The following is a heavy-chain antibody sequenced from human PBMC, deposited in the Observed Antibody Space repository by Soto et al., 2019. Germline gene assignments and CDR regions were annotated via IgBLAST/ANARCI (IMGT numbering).Heavy chain of an antibody. CDR1: GYRFSSYL. CDR2: FFPGDSDT. J-gene: IGHJ4*02. Sequence: GGSLKISRKGSGYRFSSYLIGWVRPMPGKGLEWMGIFFPGDSDTRYSPSFQGQVTISVDRSISTAYLEWTSLKASDTATYYCAISSVAAAGFDYWGQGTPVTVSS. CDR3: AISSVAAAGFDY. D-gene: IGHD6-13*01. V-gene: IGHV5-51*01.